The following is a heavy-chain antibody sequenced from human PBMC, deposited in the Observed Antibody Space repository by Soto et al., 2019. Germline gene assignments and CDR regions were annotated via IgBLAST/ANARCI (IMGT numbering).Heavy chain of an antibody. CDR3: AKDPYRRSGPNWFDP. CDR1: GFTFSSYA. D-gene: IGHD3-3*01. CDR2: TSGSGGST. Sequence: EVQLLESGGGLVQPGGSLRLSCAASGFTFSSYAMSWVRQAPGKGLEWVSATSGSGGSTYYADSVKGRFTISRDNSKNTLYLQMDSLRAEDTAVYYCAKDPYRRSGPNWFDPWGQGTLVTVSS. J-gene: IGHJ5*02. V-gene: IGHV3-23*01.